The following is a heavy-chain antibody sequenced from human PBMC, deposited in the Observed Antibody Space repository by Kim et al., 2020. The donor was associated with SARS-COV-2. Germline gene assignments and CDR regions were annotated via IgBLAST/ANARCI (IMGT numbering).Heavy chain of an antibody. Sequence: TPPLKSRVTISVDTSKNQFSLKLSSVTAADTAVYYCARPQPGCGGDCYDYWGQGTLVTVSS. V-gene: IGHV4-39*01. J-gene: IGHJ4*02. D-gene: IGHD2-21*01. CDR3: ARPQPGCGGDCYDY.